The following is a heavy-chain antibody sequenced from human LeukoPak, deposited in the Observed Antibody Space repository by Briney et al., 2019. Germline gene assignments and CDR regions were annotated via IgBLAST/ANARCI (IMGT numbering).Heavy chain of an antibody. CDR1: GYTFTSYG. CDR2: ISAYNGNT. CDR3: ARGGGDGYNYRDYYYYGMDV. J-gene: IGHJ6*02. V-gene: IGHV1-18*01. Sequence: GASVKASCKASGYTFTSYGISWVRQAPGQGLEWMGWISAYNGNTNYAQKLQGRVTMTTDTSTSTAYMELRSMRSDDTAVYYCARGGGDGYNYRDYYYYGMDVWGQGTTVTVSS. D-gene: IGHD5-24*01.